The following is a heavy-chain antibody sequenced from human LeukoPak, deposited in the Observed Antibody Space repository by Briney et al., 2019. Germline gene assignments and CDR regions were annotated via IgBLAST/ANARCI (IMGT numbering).Heavy chain of an antibody. D-gene: IGHD3-9*01. CDR2: INPSGGST. CDR3: ARLGYDILTGSTGPPY. Sequence: GASVKVSCKASGYTFTSYYMHWVRQAPGQGLEWMGLINPSGGSTSNAQKFQGRVTMTRDTSTSTVYMELSSLRSEDTAVYYCARLGYDILTGSTGPPYCGQGTLVTVSS. V-gene: IGHV1-46*03. CDR1: GYTFTSYY. J-gene: IGHJ4*02.